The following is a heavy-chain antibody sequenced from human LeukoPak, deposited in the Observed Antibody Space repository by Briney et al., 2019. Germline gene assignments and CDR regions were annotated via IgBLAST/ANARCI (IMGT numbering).Heavy chain of an antibody. J-gene: IGHJ4*02. CDR1: GFTFSSYG. Sequence: GGSLRLSCAASGFTFSSYGMHWVRQAPGKGLEWVAVISYDGSNKYYADSVKGRFTISRDNAKNTLYLQMNSLRAEDTAVYYCARGGEPTFFDYWGQGTMVTVSS. V-gene: IGHV3-30*12. D-gene: IGHD3-16*01. CDR3: ARGGEPTFFDY. CDR2: ISYDGSNK.